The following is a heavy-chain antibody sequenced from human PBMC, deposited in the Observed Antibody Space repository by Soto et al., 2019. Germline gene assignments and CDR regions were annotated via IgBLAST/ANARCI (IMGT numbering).Heavy chain of an antibody. CDR3: ARGPRVSSTGTGAH. CDR2: ISDDGSTA. Sequence: PGESLKISCAVSGFTFSAYWMHWFRQVPGNGLTWVSRISDDGSTATYSDSVKGRFVISRDNAKNSLYLEMNTLRADDSGLYYCARGPRVSSTGTGAHWGRGTLVTVSS. CDR1: GFTFSAYW. J-gene: IGHJ4*02. D-gene: IGHD1-1*01. V-gene: IGHV3-74*01.